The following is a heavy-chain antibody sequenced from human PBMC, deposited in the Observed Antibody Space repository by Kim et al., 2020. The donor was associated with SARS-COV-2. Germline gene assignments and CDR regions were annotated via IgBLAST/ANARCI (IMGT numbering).Heavy chain of an antibody. J-gene: IGHJ4*02. CDR2: IKQDGSEK. CDR1: GFTFSSYW. Sequence: GGSLRLSCAASGFTFSSYWMSWVRQAPGKGLEWVANIKQDGSEKYYVDSVKGRFTISRDNAKNSLYLQMNSLRAEDTAVYYCARDSYYVMVRGVIRYWGQGTLVTVSS. CDR3: ARDSYYVMVRGVIRY. D-gene: IGHD3-10*01. V-gene: IGHV3-7*01.